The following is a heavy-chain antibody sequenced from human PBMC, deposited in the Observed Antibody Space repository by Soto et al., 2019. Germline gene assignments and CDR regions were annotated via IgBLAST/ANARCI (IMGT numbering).Heavy chain of an antibody. V-gene: IGHV4-39*01. CDR1: CGSIIRFTYY. Sequence: PSETLSLTCSFSCGSIIRFTYYWGWIRQPPGKGLEWIGTVYYNENTVYNPSLKSRVTITVDTAKNQFALNLRSVTAADTAMYFCARRERYYGSPGWFDPWGPGTLVTVSS. CDR3: ARRERYYGSPGWFDP. CDR2: VYYNENT. D-gene: IGHD3-10*01. J-gene: IGHJ5*02.